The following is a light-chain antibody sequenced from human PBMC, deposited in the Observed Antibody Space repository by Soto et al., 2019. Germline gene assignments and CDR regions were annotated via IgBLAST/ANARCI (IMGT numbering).Light chain of an antibody. CDR3: GTWDDRLNGYV. CDR2: DND. V-gene: IGLV1-51*01. Sequence: QSALTQPPSVAAAPGQKVTISCSGGRSKIGDNSVSWYQQLPGEAPKLLIDDNDLRPSGIPDRFSGSRSGTSATLAITGLQTGDEADYYCGTWDDRLNGYVFGTGTKVTVL. CDR1: RSKIGDNS. J-gene: IGLJ1*01.